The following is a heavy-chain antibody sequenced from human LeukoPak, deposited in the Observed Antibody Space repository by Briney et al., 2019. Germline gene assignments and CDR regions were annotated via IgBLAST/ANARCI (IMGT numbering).Heavy chain of an antibody. CDR2: IYTSGST. V-gene: IGHV4-61*02. CDR3: ARESAIVVVVAAGAFDI. Sequence: PSETLSLTCTVSGGSISSGSYYWSWIRQPAGKGLEWIGRIYTSGSTNYNPSLKSRVTISVYTSKNQFSLKLSSVTAADTAVYYCARESAIVVVVAAGAFDIWGQGTMVTVSS. D-gene: IGHD2-15*01. CDR1: GGSISSGSYY. J-gene: IGHJ3*02.